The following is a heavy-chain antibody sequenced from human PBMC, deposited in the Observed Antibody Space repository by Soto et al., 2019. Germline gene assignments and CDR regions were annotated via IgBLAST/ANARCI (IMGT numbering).Heavy chain of an antibody. CDR1: GFTFSSYA. CDR3: ASERSSGYFDY. CDR2: ISYDGSNK. D-gene: IGHD6-19*01. V-gene: IGHV3-30-3*01. Sequence: QVQLVESGGGVVQPGRSLRLSCAASGFTFSSYAMHWVRQAPGKGLEWVAVISYDGSNKYYADSVKGRFTISRDNSKNTRYLQMNSLRAEDTAVYYCASERSSGYFDYWGQGTLVTVSS. J-gene: IGHJ4*02.